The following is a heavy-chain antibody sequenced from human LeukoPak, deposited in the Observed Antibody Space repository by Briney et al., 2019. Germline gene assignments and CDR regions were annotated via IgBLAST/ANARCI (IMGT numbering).Heavy chain of an antibody. Sequence: GGSLRLSCAASGFSFSNHGMHWVRQAPGKGLEWVAFLRFDGSNKYYADSVKGRFTISRDNSKNTLYLQMNSLRAEDTAVYYCAKDHAGLLWFGGLDYWGQGTLVTVSS. CDR2: LRFDGSNK. CDR1: GFSFSNHG. D-gene: IGHD3-10*01. J-gene: IGHJ4*02. CDR3: AKDHAGLLWFGGLDY. V-gene: IGHV3-30*02.